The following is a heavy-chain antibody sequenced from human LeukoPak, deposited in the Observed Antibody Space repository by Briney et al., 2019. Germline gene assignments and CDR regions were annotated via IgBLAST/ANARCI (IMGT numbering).Heavy chain of an antibody. Sequence: ASVKVSCTASGYTFTSYYMHWVRQAPGQGLEWMGIINPSGGSTSYAQKFQGRVTMTRDTSTSTVYMELSSLRSEDTAVYYCARERVTIFGVVEYYYYYGMDVWGQGTTVTVSS. D-gene: IGHD3-3*01. CDR3: ARERVTIFGVVEYYYYYGMDV. J-gene: IGHJ6*02. CDR2: INPSGGST. CDR1: GYTFTSYY. V-gene: IGHV1-46*01.